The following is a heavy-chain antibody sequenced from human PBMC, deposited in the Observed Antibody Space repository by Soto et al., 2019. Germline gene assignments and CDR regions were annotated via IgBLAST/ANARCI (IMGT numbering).Heavy chain of an antibody. D-gene: IGHD3-10*01. V-gene: IGHV4-34*01. CDR3: ARGSMVRGAPTGY. CDR2: INHSGST. J-gene: IGHJ4*02. Sequence: PSETLSLTCAVYGGSFSGYYWSWIRQPPGKGLEWIGEINHSGSTNYNPSLKSRVTTSVDTSKNQFSLKLSSVTAADTAVYYCARGSMVRGAPTGYWGQGTLVTVSS. CDR1: GGSFSGYY.